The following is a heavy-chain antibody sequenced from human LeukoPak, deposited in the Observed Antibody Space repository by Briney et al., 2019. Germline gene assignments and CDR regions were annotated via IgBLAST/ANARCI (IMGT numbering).Heavy chain of an antibody. J-gene: IGHJ4*02. CDR1: GGSMSFYY. CDR2: IYYTGST. D-gene: IGHD3-22*01. CDR3: ARVGHYDSSGYLDY. Sequence: SETLSLTCTVSGGSMSFYYWNWIRQSPGKGLEWIGYIYYTGSTKYNPSLQSRVTISVDKSEDQFSLNLYSVTAADTAVYYCARVGHYDSSGYLDYWGQGTQVTVSS. V-gene: IGHV4-59*01.